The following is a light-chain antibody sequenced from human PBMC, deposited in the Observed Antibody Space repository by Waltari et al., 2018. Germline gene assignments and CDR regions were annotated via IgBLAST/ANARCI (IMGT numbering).Light chain of an antibody. V-gene: IGLV4-69*01. Sequence: QLVVTHSPSASAPLGGSVKLTYPLSSRHSSNIVACLQQRPEKGTRYLMKVNSDGSHIKGDDIPDRFSGSSSGAERYLTISSLQPDDEADYYCQTGGHGTWVFGGGTTLTVL. CDR2: VNSDGSH. CDR1: SRHSSNI. CDR3: QTGGHGTWV. J-gene: IGLJ3*02.